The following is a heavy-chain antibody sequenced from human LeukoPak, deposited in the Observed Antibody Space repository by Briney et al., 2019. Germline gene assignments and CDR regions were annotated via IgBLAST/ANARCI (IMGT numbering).Heavy chain of an antibody. CDR1: GGTFSSYA. V-gene: IGHV1-69*04. D-gene: IGHD5-24*01. Sequence: SVKVSCKASGGTFSSYAISWVRQAPGQGLEWMGRIIPILGIANYAQKFQGRVTITADKSTSTAYMELSSLRSEDTAVYCCARDSVATITYYYYYYGMDVWGQGTTVTVSS. CDR2: IIPILGIA. J-gene: IGHJ6*02. CDR3: ARDSVATITYYYYYYGMDV.